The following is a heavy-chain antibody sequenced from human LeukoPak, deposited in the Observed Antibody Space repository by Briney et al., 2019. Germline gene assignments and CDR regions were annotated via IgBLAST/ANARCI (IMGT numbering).Heavy chain of an antibody. Sequence: TSETLSLTCAVYGGSFSGYYWSWIRQPPGKGLEWIGEINHSGSTNYNPSLKSRVTISVDTSKNQFSLKLSSVTAADTAVYYCARDSPPRYSGSEWQIWGQGTLVTVSS. CDR3: ARDSPPRYSGSEWQI. CDR1: GGSFSGYY. CDR2: INHSGST. J-gene: IGHJ4*02. D-gene: IGHD5-12*01. V-gene: IGHV4-34*01.